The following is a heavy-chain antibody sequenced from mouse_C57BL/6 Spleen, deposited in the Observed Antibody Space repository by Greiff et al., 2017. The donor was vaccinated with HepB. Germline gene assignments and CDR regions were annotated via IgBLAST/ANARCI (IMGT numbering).Heavy chain of an antibody. D-gene: IGHD2-4*01. J-gene: IGHJ3*01. CDR1: GFTFSSYA. V-gene: IGHV5-4*01. CDR2: ISDGGSYT. Sequence: VQLKESGGGLVKPGGSLKLSCAASGFTFSSYAMSWVRQTPEKRLEWVATISDGGSYTYYPDNVKGRFTISRDNAKNNLYLQMSHLKSEDTAMYYCARDYYDYDGGTYWGQGTLVTVSA. CDR3: ARDYYDYDGGTY.